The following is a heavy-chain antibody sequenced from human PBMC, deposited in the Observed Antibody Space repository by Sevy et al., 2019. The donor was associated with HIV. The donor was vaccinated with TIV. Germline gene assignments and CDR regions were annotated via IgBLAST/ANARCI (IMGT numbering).Heavy chain of an antibody. CDR3: AAGVGMSDFDY. CDR2: IKSKSDAGTR. CDR1: GFSFRDAW. Sequence: GESLKISCATSGFSFRDAWMNWVRQAPGRGLEWVGRIKSKSDAGTRDFAAPVKGRFVISRDDSKNTVYLQMNSLTGEDSAVYYCAAGVGMSDFDYWGQGVLVTVSS. V-gene: IGHV3-15*01. D-gene: IGHD1-26*01. J-gene: IGHJ4*02.